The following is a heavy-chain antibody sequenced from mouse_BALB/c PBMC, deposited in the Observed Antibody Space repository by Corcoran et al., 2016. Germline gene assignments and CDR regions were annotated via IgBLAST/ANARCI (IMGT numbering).Heavy chain of an antibody. Sequence: QIQLVQSGPELKKPGETVRISCKASGYTFTTAGMQWVQKMPGKGLKWIGWINTHSGVPKYAEDFKGRCAFSFETSASTAYLQISHRKNEDTATYFCARRTTPHAMDYGCQGTSVTVSS. CDR3: ARRTTPHAMDY. J-gene: IGHJ4*01. V-gene: IGHV9-4*02. CDR1: GYTFTTAG. CDR2: INTHSGVP. D-gene: IGHD2-14*01.